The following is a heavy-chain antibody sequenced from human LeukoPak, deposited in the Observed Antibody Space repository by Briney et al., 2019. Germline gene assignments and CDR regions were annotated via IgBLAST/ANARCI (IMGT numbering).Heavy chain of an antibody. Sequence: PGGSLRLSCQASGFVFSNYGMHWVRQAPGKGLEWVAFVRYDESNEYYADSVKGRFTISRDNSRNTLYLQMNSLRAEDTGVYSCAKDSNSGYVSVGPDYWGPGTLVTVSS. D-gene: IGHD5-12*01. CDR2: VRYDESNE. CDR3: AKDSNSGYVSVGPDY. V-gene: IGHV3-30*02. CDR1: GFVFSNYG. J-gene: IGHJ4*02.